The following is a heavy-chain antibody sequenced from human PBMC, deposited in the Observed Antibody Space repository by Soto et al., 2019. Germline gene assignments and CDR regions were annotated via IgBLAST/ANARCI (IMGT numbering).Heavy chain of an antibody. J-gene: IGHJ5*02. V-gene: IGHV4-31*03. CDR2: IFHSGST. Sequence: QVQLQESGPGLVKPSQTLSLTCTVSGDSIINGGFYYSWIRQHPGQGLEWVGYIFHSGSTLSNPSLRSRVTLSADTSKNQLFLKLTSVTAADTAVYYCARGGIAGHWFDPWGQGTLVTVS. D-gene: IGHD2-15*01. CDR3: ARGGIAGHWFDP. CDR1: GDSIINGGFY.